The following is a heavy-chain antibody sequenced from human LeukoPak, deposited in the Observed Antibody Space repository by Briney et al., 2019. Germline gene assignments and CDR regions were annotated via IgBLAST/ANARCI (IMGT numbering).Heavy chain of an antibody. J-gene: IGHJ3*01. Sequence: GGSLRLSCAASEFHFSTHGMNWVRQAPGKGLEWVSGVSPSGDITYYADSVMGRFTISRDNRKSTVSLQMNSLRAEDTALYYCVRDLDWGAFDVWGQGTMVTVSS. CDR2: VSPSGDIT. D-gene: IGHD3/OR15-3a*01. CDR1: EFHFSTHG. V-gene: IGHV3-23*01. CDR3: VRDLDWGAFDV.